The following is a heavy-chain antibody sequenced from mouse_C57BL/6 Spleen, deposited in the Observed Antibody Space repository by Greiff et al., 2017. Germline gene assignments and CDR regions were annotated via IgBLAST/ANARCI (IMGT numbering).Heavy chain of an antibody. CDR3: ESYYYGSSYDAD. CDR2: INPGTGGT. D-gene: IGHD1-1*01. CDR1: GYSFTGYY. V-gene: IGHV1-42*01. J-gene: IGHJ3*01. Sequence: EVQLQQSGPELVKPGASVKISCKASGYSFTGYYMNWVKQSPEKSLEWIGEINPGTGGTTYNQKFKAKATLTVDKSSSTAYMQLKSLTSEDSAVYYCESYYYGSSYDADWGQGTLVTVSA.